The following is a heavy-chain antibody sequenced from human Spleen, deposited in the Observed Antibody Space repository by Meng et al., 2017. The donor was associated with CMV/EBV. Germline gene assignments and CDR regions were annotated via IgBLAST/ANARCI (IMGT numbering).Heavy chain of an antibody. Sequence: ESLKISCAVYGGSFSRYFWSWIRQSPGKGLEWIAEIDQSGITNYNPSLESRVSISVDMSKNQFSLKLTSVTAADTAVYFCSRVPRYPLRKMGYFDSWGQGTVVTVSS. V-gene: IGHV4-34*01. CDR1: GGSFSRYF. J-gene: IGHJ4*02. CDR2: IDQSGIT. CDR3: SRVPRYPLRKMGYFDS. D-gene: IGHD2-2*01.